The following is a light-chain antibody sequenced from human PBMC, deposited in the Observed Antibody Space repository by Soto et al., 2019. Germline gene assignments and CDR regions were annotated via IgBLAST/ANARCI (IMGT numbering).Light chain of an antibody. CDR1: QSVSSN. Sequence: EIVMTQSPATLSVSPGERATLSCRASQSVSSNLAWYQQKPGQAPRLLIYGASTRATGIPARFSGSVSGTEFTLTISSLQSEEFAVYYCQQYNNWQTFGQGTKVDIK. CDR2: GAS. CDR3: QQYNNWQT. V-gene: IGKV3-15*01. J-gene: IGKJ1*01.